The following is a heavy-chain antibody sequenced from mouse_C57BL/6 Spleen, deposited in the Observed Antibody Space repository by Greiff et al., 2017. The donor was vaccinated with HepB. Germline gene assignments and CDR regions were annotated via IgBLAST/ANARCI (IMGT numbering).Heavy chain of an antibody. J-gene: IGHJ4*01. V-gene: IGHV10-1*01. CDR1: GFSFNTYA. D-gene: IGHD4-1*01. CDR3: VRHGTGRAYYAMDY. CDR2: IRSKSNNYAT. Sequence: DVQLVESGGGLVQPKGSLKLSCAASGFSFNTYAMNWVRQAPGKGLEWVARIRSKSNNYATYYADSVKDRFTISRDDSESMLYLQMNNLKTEDTAMYYCVRHGTGRAYYAMDYWGQGTSVTVSS.